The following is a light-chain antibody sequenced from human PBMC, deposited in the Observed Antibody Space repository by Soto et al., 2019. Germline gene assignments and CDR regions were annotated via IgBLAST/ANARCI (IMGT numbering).Light chain of an antibody. J-gene: IGLJ1*01. Sequence: QSALTQPASVSGSPGQSITISCTGTGSDVGGYNYVSWYQQHPGKAPQLMIYEVSNRPSGVSNRFSGSKSGNTASLTISGLQAEDEADYYCSSYTTSSTPYVFGTGTKVTVL. CDR3: SSYTTSSTPYV. CDR2: EVS. CDR1: GSDVGGYNY. V-gene: IGLV2-14*01.